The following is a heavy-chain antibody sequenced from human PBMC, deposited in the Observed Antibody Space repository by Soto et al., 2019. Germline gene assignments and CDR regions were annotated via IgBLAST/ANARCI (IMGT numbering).Heavy chain of an antibody. CDR2: ISYSGST. V-gene: IGHV4-59*01. Sequence: PSETLSLTCTVSGGSIINYYWTWIRQSPGKGLEWIGHISYSGSTKYNPSLKSRVTISVDTSKSQFSLKLNSVAAADTAVYYCARAPISESLIQPWFDPWGQGTLVTVSS. J-gene: IGHJ5*02. D-gene: IGHD3-3*02. CDR3: ARAPISESLIQPWFDP. CDR1: GGSIINYY.